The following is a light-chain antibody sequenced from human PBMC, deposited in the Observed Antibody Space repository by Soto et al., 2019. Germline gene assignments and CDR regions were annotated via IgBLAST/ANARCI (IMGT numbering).Light chain of an antibody. CDR3: QQSYTTPYT. J-gene: IGKJ2*01. CDR2: AAS. CDR1: QSIGTY. Sequence: DIQMTQSPSSLSASVGDRVTVTCRASQSIGTYVNWYQQKPGKAPYLLIYAASRLQSGVPSKFSGRGTGTDFTLTISSLQPEDVATYYCQQSYTTPYTFGQGTNLEIK. V-gene: IGKV1-39*01.